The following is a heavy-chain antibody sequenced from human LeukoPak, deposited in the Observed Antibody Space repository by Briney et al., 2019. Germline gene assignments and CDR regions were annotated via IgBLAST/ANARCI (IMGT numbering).Heavy chain of an antibody. CDR1: GYSFTSYW. J-gene: IGHJ4*02. CDR2: IYPGDSDT. CDR3: ARLYYYDSSGYPLFDY. Sequence: GESLKISCKGSGYSFTSYWIGWVRQMPGKGLEWMGIIYPGDSDTRYSPSFQGQVTISADRSISTAYLQWSSLEASDTAMYYCARLYYYDSSGYPLFDYWGQGTLVTVSS. V-gene: IGHV5-51*01. D-gene: IGHD3-22*01.